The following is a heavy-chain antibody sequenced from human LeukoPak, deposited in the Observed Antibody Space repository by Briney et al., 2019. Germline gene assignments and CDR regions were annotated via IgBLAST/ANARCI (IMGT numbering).Heavy chain of an antibody. CDR1: GFTFSSYA. CDR2: ISGSGGST. D-gene: IGHD2-21*02. V-gene: IGHV3-23*01. Sequence: QAGGSLRLSCAASGFTFSSYAMRWVRQAPGKGLEWVSAISGSGGSTYYADSVKGRFTISRDNSKNTLYLQMNSLRAEDTAVYYCAKQGPARIPIVVVTAMAHWGQGTLVTVSS. CDR3: AKQGPARIPIVVVTAMAH. J-gene: IGHJ4*02.